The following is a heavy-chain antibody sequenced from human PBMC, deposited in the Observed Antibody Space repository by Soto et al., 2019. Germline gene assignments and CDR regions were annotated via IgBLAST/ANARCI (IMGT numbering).Heavy chain of an antibody. Sequence: KPSETLSLTCTVSGGSISSYYWSWIRQPPGKGLEWIGYIYYSGSTNYNPSLKSRVTISVDTSKNQFSLKLSSVTAADTAVYYCARGTYYDILTGYYGPDLYFDYWGQGTLVTVSS. D-gene: IGHD3-9*01. CDR2: IYYSGST. CDR3: ARGTYYDILTGYYGPDLYFDY. V-gene: IGHV4-59*08. CDR1: GGSISSYY. J-gene: IGHJ4*02.